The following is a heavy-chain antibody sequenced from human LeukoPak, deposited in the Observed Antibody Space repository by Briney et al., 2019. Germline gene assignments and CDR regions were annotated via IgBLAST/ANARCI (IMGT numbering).Heavy chain of an antibody. J-gene: IGHJ4*02. CDR1: GFTFDDYA. V-gene: IGHV3-9*01. CDR3: ARDRGIRGAFDY. D-gene: IGHD3-10*01. CDR2: ISWNSGSI. Sequence: GGSLRLSCAASGFTFDDYAMHWVRQAPGKGLEWVSGISWNSGSIGYADSVKGRFTISRDNAKNSLYLQMNSLRAEDTSVYYCARDRGIRGAFDYWGQGTLVTVSS.